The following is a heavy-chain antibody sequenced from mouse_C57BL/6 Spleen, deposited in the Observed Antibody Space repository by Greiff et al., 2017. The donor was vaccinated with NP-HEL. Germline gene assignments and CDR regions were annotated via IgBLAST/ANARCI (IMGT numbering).Heavy chain of an antibody. V-gene: IGHV1-64*01. CDR1: GYTFTSYW. D-gene: IGHD2-2*01. CDR3: ARNGVYGYDPYYFDY. Sequence: QVHVKQPGAELVKPGASVKLSCKASGYTFTSYWMHWVKQRPGQGLEWIGMIHPNSGSTNYNEKFKSKATLTVDKSSSTAYMQLSSLTSEDSAVYYCARNGVYGYDPYYFDYWGQGTTLTVSS. J-gene: IGHJ2*01. CDR2: IHPNSGST.